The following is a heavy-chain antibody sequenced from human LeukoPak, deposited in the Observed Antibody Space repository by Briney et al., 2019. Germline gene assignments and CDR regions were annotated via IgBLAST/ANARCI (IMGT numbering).Heavy chain of an antibody. CDR3: ARVVTAISLGYYWYFDL. CDR2: IYYSGST. D-gene: IGHD2-21*02. J-gene: IGHJ2*01. V-gene: IGHV4-39*01. Sequence: SETLSLTCTVSGGSISSSSYYWGWIRQPPGKGLEWIGSIYYSGSTYYNPSLKSRVTISIDTSKNQFSLKLSSVTAADTAVYYCARVVTAISLGYYWYFDLWGRGTLVTVSS. CDR1: GGSISSSSYY.